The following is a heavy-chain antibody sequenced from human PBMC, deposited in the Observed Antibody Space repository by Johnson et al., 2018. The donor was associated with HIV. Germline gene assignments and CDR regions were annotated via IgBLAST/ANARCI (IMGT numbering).Heavy chain of an antibody. CDR2: IRYDVTKK. Sequence: QVQLVESGGGVVQPGGSLRLSCAASGLTFSSYGMHWVRQAPGKGLEWVAFIRYDVTKKYYADSVKGRFTISRDNFKNRLYLQMNGLGPEDTAVYYCARSSGSYLDDAFDIWGQGTMVTVSS. CDR1: GLTFSSYG. D-gene: IGHD1-26*01. V-gene: IGHV3-30*02. CDR3: ARSSGSYLDDAFDI. J-gene: IGHJ3*02.